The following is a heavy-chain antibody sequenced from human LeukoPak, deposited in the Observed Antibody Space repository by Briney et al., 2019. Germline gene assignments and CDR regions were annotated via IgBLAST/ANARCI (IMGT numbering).Heavy chain of an antibody. J-gene: IGHJ5*02. D-gene: IGHD3-3*01. CDR1: GYSFTDYS. V-gene: IGHV1-2*02. Sequence: ASVKVSCKTSGYSFTDYSIHWVRQAPGQGLEWMAWINTKTGRTSSARKFQGRVTMTRDPSITTVYMDMAWLTSHDTAIYFCARADFIDAGPYLIGPWGQGTLVTVSS. CDR3: ARADFIDAGPYLIGP. CDR2: INTKTGRT.